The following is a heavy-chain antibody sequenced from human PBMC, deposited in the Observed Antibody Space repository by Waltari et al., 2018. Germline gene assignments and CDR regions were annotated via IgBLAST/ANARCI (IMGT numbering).Heavy chain of an antibody. CDR2: IYYSGRP. CDR1: GGSISSSSYY. J-gene: IGHJ4*02. D-gene: IGHD6-6*01. V-gene: IGHV4-39*01. Sequence: QLQLQESGPGLVKPSETLSLTCTVSGGSISSSSYYWGWIRQPPGKGLEWIGSIYYSGRPDYNPSLKSRVTISVETSKNQFSLKLSSVTAADTAVYYCARLGIAARPWEYYFDYWGQGTLVTVSS. CDR3: ARLGIAARPWEYYFDY.